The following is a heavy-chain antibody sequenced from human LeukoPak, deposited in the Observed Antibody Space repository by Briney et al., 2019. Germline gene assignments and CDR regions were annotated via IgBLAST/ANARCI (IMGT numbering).Heavy chain of an antibody. V-gene: IGHV3-23*01. Sequence: PGGSLRLSCAASGFTFTTYAMSWVRQAPGKGLEWLSAISGSGDYTYYTDSVKGRFTISRDISKNTLYLQMNSLRAEDTAVYYCARDEPSPDSTDLDFWGQGTLVTVSS. CDR1: GFTFTTYA. CDR2: ISGSGDYT. CDR3: ARDEPSPDSTDLDF. D-gene: IGHD2/OR15-2a*01. J-gene: IGHJ4*02.